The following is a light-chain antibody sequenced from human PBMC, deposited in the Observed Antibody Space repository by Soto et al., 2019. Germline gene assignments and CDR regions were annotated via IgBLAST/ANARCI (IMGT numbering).Light chain of an antibody. CDR3: QQYGTSSIT. J-gene: IGKJ5*01. CDR2: GAS. CDR1: QTVSSY. V-gene: IGKV3-20*01. Sequence: VLTHSPGTLSLSPGERATLSCRASQTVSSYLTWYQQRPGQAPRLLISGASRRATGIPDRFSGSGSGTDFTLTISRLEPEDFALYYCQQYGTSSITFGQGTRLEIK.